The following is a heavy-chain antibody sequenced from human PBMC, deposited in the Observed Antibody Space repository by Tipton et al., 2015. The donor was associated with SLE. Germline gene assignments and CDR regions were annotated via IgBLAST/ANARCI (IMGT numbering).Heavy chain of an antibody. J-gene: IGHJ4*02. CDR1: GGSFSGYY. CDR2: INHSGST. D-gene: IGHD6-13*01. Sequence: TLSLTCAVYGGSFSGYYWSWIRQPPGKGLEWIGEINHSGSTNYNPSLKSRVTISVDTSKNQFSLKLSSVTAADTAVYYCARGNPGIAAASDYWGQGTLVTVSS. V-gene: IGHV4-34*01. CDR3: ARGNPGIAAASDY.